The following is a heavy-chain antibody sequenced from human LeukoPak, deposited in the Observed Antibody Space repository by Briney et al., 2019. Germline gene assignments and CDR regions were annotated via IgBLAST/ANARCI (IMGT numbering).Heavy chain of an antibody. V-gene: IGHV5-51*01. Sequence: GESLKISCKASGYTLNSYWLDRVRQMPGEGLEGMGVIYPGDSDTRYSPSIQGHVTISADKSVTTAFLQWSSLEASDTAMYYCARTNYYETSGWAAGLSPFDMWGRGTMVTVSS. CDR2: IYPGDSDT. CDR3: ARTNYYETSGWAAGLSPFDM. D-gene: IGHD3-22*01. CDR1: GYTLNSYW. J-gene: IGHJ3*02.